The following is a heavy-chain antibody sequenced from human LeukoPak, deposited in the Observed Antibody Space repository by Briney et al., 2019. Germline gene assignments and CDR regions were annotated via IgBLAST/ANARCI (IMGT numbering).Heavy chain of an antibody. J-gene: IGHJ4*02. Sequence: PSETLSLTCTVSGGSINNYYWSWIRQPAGKGLEWIGLIYSSGSTSYNPSLKSRVTMSVDTSKKQFSLRLSSVTAADTAVYYCARMEGYGYSGHTEYWGQGTLVTVSS. CDR3: ARMEGYGYSGHTEY. CDR1: GGSINNYY. V-gene: IGHV4-4*07. D-gene: IGHD5-18*01. CDR2: IYSSGST.